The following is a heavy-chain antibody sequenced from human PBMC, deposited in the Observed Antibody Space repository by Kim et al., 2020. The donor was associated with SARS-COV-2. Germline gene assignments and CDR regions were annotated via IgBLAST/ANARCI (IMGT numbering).Heavy chain of an antibody. CDR3: AKDPDNDSSY. CDR2: NK. D-gene: IGHD2-21*02. J-gene: IGHJ4*02. Sequence: NKYYADSGKGRFTISRGNSKNPLYLQMNSLGAEDTAVYYCAKDPDNDSSYWGQGTLVTVSS. V-gene: IGHV3-33*06.